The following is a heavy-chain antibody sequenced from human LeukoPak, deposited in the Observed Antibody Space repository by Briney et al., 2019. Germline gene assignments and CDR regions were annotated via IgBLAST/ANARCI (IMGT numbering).Heavy chain of an antibody. Sequence: GGSLRLSCAASGFTFSIYDVNWVRQAPGKGLEYVSAISSDGGSTFYINSVKDRFTISRDNSKNTLYLQMNSLRAEDTAVYYCASRYCGGDCYWGNWFDPWGQGTLVTVSS. V-gene: IGHV3-64*01. D-gene: IGHD2-21*02. CDR2: ISSDGGST. J-gene: IGHJ5*02. CDR1: GFTFSIYD. CDR3: ASRYCGGDCYWGNWFDP.